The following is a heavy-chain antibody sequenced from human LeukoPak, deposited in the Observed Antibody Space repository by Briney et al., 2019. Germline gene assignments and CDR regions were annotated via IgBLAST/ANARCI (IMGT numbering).Heavy chain of an antibody. Sequence: GGSLRLSCSASGFTFSRNTMHWVRQAPGKGLEYVSGTTDTGGSTYYAYSVKGRFTISRDSSKKTLYLQVNSLRVEDTAVYYCVKDLSGTYSFDYWGQGTLVTVSS. CDR2: TTDTGGST. J-gene: IGHJ4*02. D-gene: IGHD3-10*01. CDR1: GFTFSRNT. V-gene: IGHV3-64D*06. CDR3: VKDLSGTYSFDY.